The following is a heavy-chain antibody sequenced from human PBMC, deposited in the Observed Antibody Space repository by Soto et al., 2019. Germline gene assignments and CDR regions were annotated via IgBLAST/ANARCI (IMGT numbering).Heavy chain of an antibody. CDR2: INHSGST. CDR3: ARGVYYGSGTNRLTYYYYYGMDV. V-gene: IGHV4-34*01. CDR1: GGSFSGYY. D-gene: IGHD3-10*01. J-gene: IGHJ6*02. Sequence: LSLTCAVYGGSFSGYYWSWIRQPPGKGLEWIGEINHSGSTNYNPSLKSRVTISVDTSKNQFSLKLSSVTAADTAVYYCARGVYYGSGTNRLTYYYYYGMDVWGQGTTVTVSS.